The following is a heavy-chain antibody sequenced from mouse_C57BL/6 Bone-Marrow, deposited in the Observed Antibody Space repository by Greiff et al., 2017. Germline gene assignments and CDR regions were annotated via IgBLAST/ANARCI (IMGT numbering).Heavy chain of an antibody. CDR3: ARHDYVGAMDY. CDR1: GFTFSDYY. Sequence: EVKLMESGGGLVQPGGSLKLSCAASGFTFSDYYMYWVRQTPEKRLEWVAYISNGGGSTYYPDTVKGRFTISRDNAKNTLYLQMSRLKSEDTAIYYCARHDYVGAMDYWGQGTSVTVSS. V-gene: IGHV5-12*01. J-gene: IGHJ4*01. CDR2: ISNGGGST. D-gene: IGHD2-4*01.